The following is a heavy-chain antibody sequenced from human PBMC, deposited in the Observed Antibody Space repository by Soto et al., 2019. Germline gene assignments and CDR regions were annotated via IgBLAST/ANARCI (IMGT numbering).Heavy chain of an antibody. Sequence: SCAASGFTFSNYWMSWVRQAPGKGLEWASSISSASSETWYADSVKGRFIISRDNAQNSLFLQMNTLRPEDSAIYYCARVAYWGPGTQVTVSS. V-gene: IGHV3-21*01. CDR3: ARVAY. CDR2: ISSASSET. J-gene: IGHJ4*02. CDR1: GFTFSNYW.